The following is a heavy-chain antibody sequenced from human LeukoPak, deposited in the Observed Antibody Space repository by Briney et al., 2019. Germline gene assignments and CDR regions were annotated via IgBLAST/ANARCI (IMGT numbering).Heavy chain of an antibody. Sequence: GSVKVSCKASGHTLTGYFMHWVRQAPGQGLEWVGWINPNSGGTNYAQKFQGRVTTTTDTSIRTAYMEVSGLRSDDTAVFYCAVVPAASPYFDYWGQGTLVTVSS. J-gene: IGHJ4*02. V-gene: IGHV1-2*02. CDR1: GHTLTGYF. D-gene: IGHD2-2*01. CDR3: AVVPAASPYFDY. CDR2: INPNSGGT.